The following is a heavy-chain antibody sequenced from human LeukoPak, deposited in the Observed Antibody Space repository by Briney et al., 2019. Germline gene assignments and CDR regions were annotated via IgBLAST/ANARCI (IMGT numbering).Heavy chain of an antibody. CDR1: GFTFSSFG. J-gene: IGHJ6*03. CDR3: ASVHGSGGSCYRYLYFYYREV. V-gene: IGHV3-33*03. CDR2: IYYDGSET. Sequence: PGGSLRLSCEASGFTFSSFGMHWVRQAPGRGLEWVAVIYYDGSETYYGDSVKGRFTISRDNPKNTLYLQMNSLRPEDTGVYYCASVHGSGGSCYRYLYFYYREVWGKGTTVTVSS. D-gene: IGHD2-15*01.